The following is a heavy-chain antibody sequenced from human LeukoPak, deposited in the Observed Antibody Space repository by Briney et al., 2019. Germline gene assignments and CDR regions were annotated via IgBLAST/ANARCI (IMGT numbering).Heavy chain of an antibody. D-gene: IGHD1-26*01. Sequence: ASVKVSCKASGYTFIDYDMHWVRQAPGQGLEWMGWINPNSGGTNYAQKFQGRVTMTRDTSISTAYMELSRLRSDDTAVYYCARAEVGATDYWGQGTLVTVSS. J-gene: IGHJ4*02. CDR1: GYTFIDYD. CDR2: INPNSGGT. CDR3: ARAEVGATDY. V-gene: IGHV1-2*02.